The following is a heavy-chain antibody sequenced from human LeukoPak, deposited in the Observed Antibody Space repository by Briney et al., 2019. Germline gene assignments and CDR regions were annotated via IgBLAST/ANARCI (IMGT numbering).Heavy chain of an antibody. Sequence: GGSLRLSCGTSGMTFRNYWMHWVRQAPGKGLVWVSHIIQDGSETFYADSVKGRFTISRDNAKNTVYLQMNSLRAEDTAVYYCATDDYRGLGYWGQGTLVTVSS. D-gene: IGHD3-16*01. CDR2: IIQDGSET. CDR3: ATDDYRGLGY. V-gene: IGHV3-74*01. CDR1: GMTFRNYW. J-gene: IGHJ4*02.